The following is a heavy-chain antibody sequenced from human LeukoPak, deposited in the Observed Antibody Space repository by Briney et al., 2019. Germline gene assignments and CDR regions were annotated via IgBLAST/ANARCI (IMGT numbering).Heavy chain of an antibody. J-gene: IGHJ4*02. V-gene: IGHV3-48*02. Sequence: PGGSLRLSCAASGFTFSSFSMNWVRQAPGKGLEWVSYISRRSSTIYYADSVKGRFTIFRDDAKNSLYLQMNSLRDEDTAVYYCARDGGGGNTLGYWGQGTLVTVSS. CDR2: ISRRSSTI. CDR3: ARDGGGGNTLGY. CDR1: GFTFSSFS. D-gene: IGHD4-23*01.